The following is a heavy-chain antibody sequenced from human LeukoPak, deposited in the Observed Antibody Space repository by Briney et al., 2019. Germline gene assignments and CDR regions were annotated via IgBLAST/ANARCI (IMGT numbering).Heavy chain of an antibody. CDR3: ARSHYYGSGSVYGMDV. V-gene: IGHV1-2*04. J-gene: IGHJ6*04. CDR1: GYTFTGYC. Sequence: ASVKVSCKASGYTFTGYCMHWVRQAPGQGLEWMGWINPNSGGTNYAQKCQGWVTMTRDTSISTAYMELSRLRSDDTAVYYCARSHYYGSGSVYGMDVWGKGTTVTVSS. D-gene: IGHD3-10*01. CDR2: INPNSGGT.